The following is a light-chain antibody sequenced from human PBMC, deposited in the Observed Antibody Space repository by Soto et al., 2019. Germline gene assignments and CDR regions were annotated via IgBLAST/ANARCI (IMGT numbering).Light chain of an antibody. CDR2: GAS. CDR1: QSVSSSH. Sequence: EIVLTQSTGTLSLSPGERVTLSCRASQSVSSSHLAWYQQKPGQAPRLLIYGASSRATGIPDRFSGSGSGTDFTLTISRLEPEDFAVYYCQQFGGSPLWTFGQGTRVEIK. V-gene: IGKV3-20*01. J-gene: IGKJ1*01. CDR3: QQFGGSPLWT.